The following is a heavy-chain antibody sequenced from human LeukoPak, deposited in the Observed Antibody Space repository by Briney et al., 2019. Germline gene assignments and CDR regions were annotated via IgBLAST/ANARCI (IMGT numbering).Heavy chain of an antibody. V-gene: IGHV3-30*18. D-gene: IGHD3-22*01. CDR3: AKYFGSTMIGAFDI. CDR2: ISYDGSNK. J-gene: IGHJ3*02. CDR1: GFTFSSYS. Sequence: PGGSLRLSCAASGFTFSSYSMHWVRHAPGKGLERVALISYDGSNKYYADSVKGGFTISRDNSKNTQYLQMNSLRAEDTAVYYCAKYFGSTMIGAFDIWGQGTMVTVSS.